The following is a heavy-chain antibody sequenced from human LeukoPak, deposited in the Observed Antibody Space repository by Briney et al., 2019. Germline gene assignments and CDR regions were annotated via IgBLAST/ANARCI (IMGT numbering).Heavy chain of an antibody. V-gene: IGHV4-4*07. J-gene: IGHJ5*02. CDR2: IYTSGST. Sequence: SETLSLTCAVYGGSFSGYYWSWIRQPAGKGLEWIGRIYTSGSTNYNPSLKSRVTISVDTSKNQFSLKLSSVTAADTAVYYCARDLRPALRIGVGWFDPWGQGTLVTVSS. CDR1: GGSFSGYY. D-gene: IGHD4-17*01. CDR3: ARDLRPALRIGVGWFDP.